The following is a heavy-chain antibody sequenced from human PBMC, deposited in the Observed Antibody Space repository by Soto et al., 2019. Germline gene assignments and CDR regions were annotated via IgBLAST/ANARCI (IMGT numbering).Heavy chain of an antibody. J-gene: IGHJ6*02. CDR1: GFTFSSHG. CDR3: AKDHGYCSSTSCYMYYYGMDV. D-gene: IGHD2-2*02. V-gene: IGHV3-30*18. CDR2: ISYDGSNK. Sequence: QVQLVESGGGVVQPGRSLRLSCAASGFTFSSHGMHWVRQAPGKGLEWVAVISYDGSNKYYADSVKGRFTISRDNSKNTLYLQMNSLRAEDTAVYYCAKDHGYCSSTSCYMYYYGMDVWGQGTTVTVSS.